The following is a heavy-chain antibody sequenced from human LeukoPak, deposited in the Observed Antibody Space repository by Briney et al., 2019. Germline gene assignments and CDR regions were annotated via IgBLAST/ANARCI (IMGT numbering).Heavy chain of an antibody. CDR1: GGSMSPYH. Sequence: PSETLSLTCTVSGGSMSPYHWGWIRQPPGKGLEWIGEINHSGSTNYNPSLKSRVTISVDTSKNQFSLKLSSVTAADTAVYYCARCESSGWYGYFDYWGQGTPVTVSS. CDR3: ARCESSGWYGYFDY. V-gene: IGHV4-34*01. CDR2: INHSGST. D-gene: IGHD6-19*01. J-gene: IGHJ4*02.